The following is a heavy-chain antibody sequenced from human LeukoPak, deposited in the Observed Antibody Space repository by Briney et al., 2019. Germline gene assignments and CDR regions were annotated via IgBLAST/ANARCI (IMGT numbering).Heavy chain of an antibody. CDR1: GGSISSYY. J-gene: IGHJ5*02. CDR3: ARVNYYDSSGYYSINWFDP. Sequence: KPSETLSLTCTVSGGSISSYYWSWIRQPPGKGLEWIGYIYYSGSTNYNPSLKSRVTISVDTSKNQFSLKLSSVTAADTAVYYCARVNYYDSSGYYSINWFDPWGQGTLVTVSS. CDR2: IYYSGST. V-gene: IGHV4-59*08. D-gene: IGHD3-22*01.